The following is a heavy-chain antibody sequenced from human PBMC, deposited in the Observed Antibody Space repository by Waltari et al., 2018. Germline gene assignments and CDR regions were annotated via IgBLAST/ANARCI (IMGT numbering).Heavy chain of an antibody. D-gene: IGHD1-26*01. J-gene: IGHJ4*02. CDR2: IYYTGTTT. CDR1: GYSIRSGYW. Sequence: QVQLQESGPGLVKPSETLSLTCAVSGYSIRSGYWWGWIRQPPGKGLEWIASIYYTGTTTHYTPSLRSRVTISADTSKNQFSLRRTSVTAADTAIYYCANNEWGLPVDWGQGTLVTVSS. CDR3: ANNEWGLPVD. V-gene: IGHV4-38-2*01.